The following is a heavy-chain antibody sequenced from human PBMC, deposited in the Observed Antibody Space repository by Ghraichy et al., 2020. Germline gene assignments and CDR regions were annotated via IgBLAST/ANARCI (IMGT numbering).Heavy chain of an antibody. D-gene: IGHD1-14*01. Sequence: GGSLRLSCAASGFTFSSYGMHWVRQAPGKGLEWVAVISYDGSNKYYADSVKGRFTISRDNSKNTLYLQMNSLRAEDTAVYYCAKVRWREEPEYCFDYWGQGTLVTVSS. CDR3: AKVRWREEPEYCFDY. J-gene: IGHJ4*02. CDR2: ISYDGSNK. V-gene: IGHV3-30*18. CDR1: GFTFSSYG.